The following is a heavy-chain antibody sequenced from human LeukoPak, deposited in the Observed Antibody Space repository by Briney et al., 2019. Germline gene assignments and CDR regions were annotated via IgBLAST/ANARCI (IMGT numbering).Heavy chain of an antibody. J-gene: IGHJ4*02. CDR2: IRSKANNYAT. D-gene: IGHD3-22*01. Sequence: GGSLRLSCAVSGFTFSDSAMHWVRQASGKGLEWVGRIRSKANNYATTYAASVRGRFTISRDDSKNTAYLQMNSLKTEDTALYYCTRRYYHDSSGYYQVDYWGQGTLVIVSS. CDR3: TRRYYHDSSGYYQVDY. CDR1: GFTFSDSA. V-gene: IGHV3-73*01.